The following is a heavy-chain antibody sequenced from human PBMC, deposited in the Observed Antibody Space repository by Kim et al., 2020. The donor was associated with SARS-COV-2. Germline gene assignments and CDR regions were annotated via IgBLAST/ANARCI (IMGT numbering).Heavy chain of an antibody. CDR1: SGSISSSSYY. V-gene: IGHV4-39*01. J-gene: IGHJ6*02. CDR3: ARHQKGGYYDSSGYYSLYNYYYYMYV. Sequence: SETLSLTCTVSSGSISSSSYYWGWIRQPPGKGLEWIGSIYYTGSTYYNPSLKSRVTISVDTCKNQFSLKLSSVTAADTAVYYCARHQKGGYYDSSGYYSLYNYYYYMYVWGQATTVTVSS. CDR2: IYYTGST. D-gene: IGHD3-22*01.